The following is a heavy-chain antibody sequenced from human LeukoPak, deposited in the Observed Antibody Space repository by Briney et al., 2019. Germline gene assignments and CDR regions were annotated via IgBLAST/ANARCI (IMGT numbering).Heavy chain of an antibody. D-gene: IGHD2-21*01. CDR2: VISNGGST. CDR3: AKDFRIGYSAHFDY. V-gene: IGHV3-23*01. J-gene: IGHJ4*02. Sequence: GGSLRLSCAASEFDFSSHAMTWVRQAPGEGLQWVSSVISNGGSTYHADSVRGRFTISRDNSKNTLYLQMDSLRGEDTAVYYCAKDFRIGYSAHFDYWGQGALVTVSS. CDR1: EFDFSSHA.